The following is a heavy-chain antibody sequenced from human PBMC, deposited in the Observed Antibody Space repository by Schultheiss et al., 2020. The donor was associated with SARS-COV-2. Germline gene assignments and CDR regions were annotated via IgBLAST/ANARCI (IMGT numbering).Heavy chain of an antibody. J-gene: IGHJ4*02. CDR3: ARGELLSN. CDR2: INHSGST. D-gene: IGHD3-10*01. Sequence: SETLSLTCAVYGGSFSGYYWSWIRQPPGKGLEWIGEINHSGSTNYNPSLKSRVTMSVDTSKNQFSLKLSSVTAADTAVYYCARGELLSNWGQGTLVTVSS. V-gene: IGHV4-34*01. CDR1: GGSFSGYY.